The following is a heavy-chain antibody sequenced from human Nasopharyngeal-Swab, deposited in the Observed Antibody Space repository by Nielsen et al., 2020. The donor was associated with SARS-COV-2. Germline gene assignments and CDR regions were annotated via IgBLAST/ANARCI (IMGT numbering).Heavy chain of an antibody. V-gene: IGHV1-18*01. D-gene: IGHD6-25*01. J-gene: IGHJ4*02. CDR1: GYTFTSYG. CDR3: ARDPRGPDY. Sequence: ASVQVSCKASGYTFTSYGISWVRQAPGQGLEWMGWISAYNDRTYYAQKFQGRVTMTTETSTSTAYMVLRSLRSADTAVYYCARDPRGPDYWGQGTLVTVSS. CDR2: ISAYNDRT.